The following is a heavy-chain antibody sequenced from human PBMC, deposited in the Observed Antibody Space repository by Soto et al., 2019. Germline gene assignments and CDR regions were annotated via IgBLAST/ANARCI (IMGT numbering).Heavy chain of an antibody. J-gene: IGHJ6*02. CDR2: IWYDGSNK. D-gene: IGHD4-17*01. Sequence: GGSLRLSCAASGFTFSSYGMHWVRQAPGKGLEWVAVIWYDGSNKYYADSVKGRFTISRDNSKNTLYLQMNSLRAEDTAVYYCAGTTVTTSHYYYYGMDVWGQGTTVTVSS. V-gene: IGHV3-33*01. CDR1: GFTFSSYG. CDR3: AGTTVTTSHYYYYGMDV.